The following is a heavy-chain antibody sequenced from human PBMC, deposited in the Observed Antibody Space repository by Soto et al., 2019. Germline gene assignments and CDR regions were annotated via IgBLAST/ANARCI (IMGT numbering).Heavy chain of an antibody. V-gene: IGHV3-23*01. CDR2: ISGSGGTT. CDR1: GFTLSSYA. CDR3: AKVERYYYDSSGYYSSPLC. Sequence: GGSLRLSCAASGFTLSSYAMSWVRQAPGKGLEWVSAISGSGGTTYYADSVKGRFTISRDTSKNTLYLQMNSLRAEDTALYYCAKVERYYYDSSGYYSSPLCWGQGTLVPVSS. D-gene: IGHD3-22*01. J-gene: IGHJ4*02.